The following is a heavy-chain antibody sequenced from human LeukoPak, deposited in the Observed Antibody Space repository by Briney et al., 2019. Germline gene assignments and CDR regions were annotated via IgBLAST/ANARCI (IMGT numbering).Heavy chain of an antibody. CDR1: GYTFTGYY. CDR2: INPNSGGT. Sequence: GDSVKVSCKASGYTFTGYYMHWVRQAPGQGLEWMGWINPNSGGTNYAQKFQGRVTMTRDTSISTAYMELNRLRSDDTAVYYCARGGYYDFWSGYFTFDYWGQGTLVTVSS. J-gene: IGHJ4*02. D-gene: IGHD3-3*01. V-gene: IGHV1-2*02. CDR3: ARGGYYDFWSGYFTFDY.